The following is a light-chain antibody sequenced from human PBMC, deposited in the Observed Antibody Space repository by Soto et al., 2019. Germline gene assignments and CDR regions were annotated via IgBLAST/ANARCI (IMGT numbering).Light chain of an antibody. CDR1: QSISTW. V-gene: IGKV1D-16*01. CDR3: QQYNTYPIT. J-gene: IGKJ5*01. Sequence: DIQMTQSPSSLSASVGDRVTLTCRASQSISTWLAWYQQKPGKAPKSLIYATSNLQSGVPSRFSGSGFGTEFTLTISSLQPEDFATYYCQQYNTYPITFGQGTRLEIK. CDR2: ATS.